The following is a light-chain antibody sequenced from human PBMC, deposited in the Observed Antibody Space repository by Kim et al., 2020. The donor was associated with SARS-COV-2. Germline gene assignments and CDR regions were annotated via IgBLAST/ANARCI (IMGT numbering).Light chain of an antibody. CDR1: NIGSKD. V-gene: IGLV3-9*01. CDR2: SDT. CDR3: QVWDSSTAV. Sequence: SVALGQTARITVGGNNIGSKDVHWYQQKPGQAPVLVIYSDTNRPSGIPERFSGSNSGNTATLTISRAQAGDEADYYCQVWDSSTAVFGTGTKVTVL. J-gene: IGLJ1*01.